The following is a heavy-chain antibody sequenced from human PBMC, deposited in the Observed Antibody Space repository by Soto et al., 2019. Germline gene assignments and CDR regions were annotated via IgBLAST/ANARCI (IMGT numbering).Heavy chain of an antibody. CDR3: ARADGYYYGSGSYYALDYGMDV. CDR2: MYHSGST. D-gene: IGHD3-10*01. V-gene: IGHV4-30-2*01. J-gene: IGHJ6*02. Sequence: SETLSLTCAVSGGSISSGGYSWSWIRQPPGKGLEWIGYMYHSGSTYYNPSLKSRVTISIDRSKNQFSLKLSSVTAADTAVYYCARADGYYYGSGSYYALDYGMDVWGQGTTVT. CDR1: GGSISSGGYS.